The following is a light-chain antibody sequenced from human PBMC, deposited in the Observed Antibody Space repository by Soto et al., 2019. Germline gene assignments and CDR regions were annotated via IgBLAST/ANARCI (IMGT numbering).Light chain of an antibody. CDR3: QQRSNWPPV. J-gene: IGKJ4*01. CDR1: QSVAIY. CDR2: DAS. Sequence: EIVLTQSPATLSLSPGERATLSCRASQSVAIYLAWYQQKPGQAPRLLVYDASNRATGIPARFSGSGFGTDFTLTISSLEPEDFAVYYCQQRSNWPPVFGGGTKVEIK. V-gene: IGKV3-11*01.